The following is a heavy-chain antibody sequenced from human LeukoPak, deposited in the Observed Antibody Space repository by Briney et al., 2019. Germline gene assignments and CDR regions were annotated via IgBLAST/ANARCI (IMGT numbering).Heavy chain of an antibody. D-gene: IGHD2-15*01. CDR2: IYHSGST. CDR1: GGSISSGGYS. Sequence: SETLSLTCAVSGGSISSGGYSWSWIRQPPGKGLEWIGYIYHSGSTYYNPSLKSRVTISVDRSKNQFSLKLSSVTAADTAVYYCARVRSAEYYFGYWGQGTLVTVSS. CDR3: ARVRSAEYYFGY. V-gene: IGHV4-30-2*01. J-gene: IGHJ4*02.